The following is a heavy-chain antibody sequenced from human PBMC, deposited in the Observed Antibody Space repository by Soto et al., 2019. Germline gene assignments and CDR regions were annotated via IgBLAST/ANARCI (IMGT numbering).Heavy chain of an antibody. J-gene: IGHJ4*02. V-gene: IGHV1-18*01. D-gene: IGHD5-12*01. CDR1: GYTFTRHG. CDR3: ARDSTWPY. CDR2: ISAYNGNK. Sequence: ASVKVSCKGPGYTFTRHGMHWVRQAPGQGLEWVGWISAYNGNKNYAQKLQGRVTMTTDTYTNTAYMELRSLRSDDTAVYYCARDSTWPYWGQGTLVTVST.